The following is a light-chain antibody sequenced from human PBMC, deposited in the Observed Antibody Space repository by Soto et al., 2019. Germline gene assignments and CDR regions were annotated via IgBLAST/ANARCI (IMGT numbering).Light chain of an antibody. CDR3: QQRSNWPIP. V-gene: IGKV3D-20*02. J-gene: IGKJ5*01. CDR2: DAS. Sequence: EIVLTQNPGTLALSPGERATLCCRASYSVSTNYLAWYQQNPGQAPRLLIYDASNRATGVPARFSGSGSGTDFTLTISRLEPEDFAVYYCQQRSNWPIPFCQLTRLAI. CDR1: YSVSTNY.